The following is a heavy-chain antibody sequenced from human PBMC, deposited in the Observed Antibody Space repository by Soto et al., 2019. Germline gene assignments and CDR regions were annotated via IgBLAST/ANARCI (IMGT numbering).Heavy chain of an antibody. Sequence: EVQLLESGGGLVQPGGSLRLSCAASGFTFSSYAMKWVRQAPGKGLEWVSLIGESGTPTYYADSVKGRFTISRDNSGNRLFLEMHSLRAEDTAGYYCARYIPGVRYYGMDVWGQGTTVTVSS. V-gene: IGHV3-23*01. J-gene: IGHJ6*02. CDR2: IGESGTPT. CDR3: ARYIPGVRYYGMDV. D-gene: IGHD2-2*01. CDR1: GFTFSSYA.